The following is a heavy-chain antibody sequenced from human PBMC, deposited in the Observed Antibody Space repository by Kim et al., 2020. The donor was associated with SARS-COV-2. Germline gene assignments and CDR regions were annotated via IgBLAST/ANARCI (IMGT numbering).Heavy chain of an antibody. D-gene: IGHD2-21*01. Sequence: GGSLRLSCAATGFTFSSYWMHWVRQAPGKGLVWVSRINSDGSSTSYADSVKGRFTISRDNAKNTLYLQMNSLRAEDTAVYYCARAYGGGPTGFWFDPWGQGTLVTVSS. CDR3: ARAYGGGPTGFWFDP. J-gene: IGHJ5*02. CDR2: INSDGSST. CDR1: GFTFSSYW. V-gene: IGHV3-74*01.